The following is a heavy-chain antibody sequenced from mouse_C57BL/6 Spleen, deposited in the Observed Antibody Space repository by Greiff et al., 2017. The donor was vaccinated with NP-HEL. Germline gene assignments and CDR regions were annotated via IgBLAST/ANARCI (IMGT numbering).Heavy chain of an antibody. Sequence: EVQRVESVAELVRPGASVKLSCTASGFNIKNTYMHWVKQRPEQGLEWIGRIDPANGNTKYAPKFQGKATITADTSSNTAYLQLSSLTSEDTAIYYCAIYYYGSSPAWFAYWGQGTLVTVSA. D-gene: IGHD1-1*01. V-gene: IGHV14-3*01. J-gene: IGHJ3*01. CDR2: IDPANGNT. CDR1: GFNIKNTY. CDR3: AIYYYGSSPAWFAY.